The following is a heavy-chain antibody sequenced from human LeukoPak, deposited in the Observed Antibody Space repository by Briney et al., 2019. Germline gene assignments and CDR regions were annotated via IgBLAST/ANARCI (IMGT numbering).Heavy chain of an antibody. V-gene: IGHV1-46*01. CDR1: GYTFTSYY. CDR3: ARDFRIAVAGPTGFDY. D-gene: IGHD6-19*01. Sequence: GASVKVSCKASGYTFTSYYMHWVRQAPGQGLEWMGIINPSGGSTSYAQKFQGRVTMTRDMSTSTVYMELSSLRSDDTAVYYCARDFRIAVAGPTGFDYWGQGTLVTVSS. J-gene: IGHJ4*02. CDR2: INPSGGST.